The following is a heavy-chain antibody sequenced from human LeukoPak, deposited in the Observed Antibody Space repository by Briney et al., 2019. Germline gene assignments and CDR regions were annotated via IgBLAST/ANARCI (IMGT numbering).Heavy chain of an antibody. D-gene: IGHD3-16*02. Sequence: GGSLRLSCAASGFTFSSYSMNWIRQAPGKGLEWVSSISSSSSYIYYADSVKGRFTISRDNAKNSLYLQMNSLRAEYTAVYYCARDPTFGGVIADDYWGQGTLVTVSS. V-gene: IGHV3-21*01. CDR1: GFTFSSYS. CDR3: ARDPTFGGVIADDY. CDR2: ISSSSSYI. J-gene: IGHJ4*02.